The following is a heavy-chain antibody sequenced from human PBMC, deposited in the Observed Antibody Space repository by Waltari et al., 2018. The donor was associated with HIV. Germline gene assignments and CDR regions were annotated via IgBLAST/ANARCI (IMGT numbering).Heavy chain of an antibody. J-gene: IGHJ4*02. V-gene: IGHV3-33*01. CDR2: FWSDGAEI. CDR1: GSTVRNLP. D-gene: IGHD6-6*01. CDR3: ARGYSSSRWIPLYH. Sequence: QVQLVESGGGVVQPGTSLTLSCAVSGSTVRNLPLHWVRQSTGKGLEWLAVFWSDGAEISYADSVKGRFTVSKDSSQKTLYLHLTSLRAEDTALYYCARGYSSSRWIPLYHWGRGTLVTVSS.